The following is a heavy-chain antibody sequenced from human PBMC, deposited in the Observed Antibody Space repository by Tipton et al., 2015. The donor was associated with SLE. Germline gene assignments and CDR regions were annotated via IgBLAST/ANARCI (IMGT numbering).Heavy chain of an antibody. CDR1: GGSFTSHY. Sequence: TLSLTCTVSGGSFTSHYYNWIRQPPGQGLEWIGHISTTWGTIYNPSLASRISISMDRSKNQFSLKLISVTAADTAVYYCARHFGWSFDVWGQGTMVTVSS. D-gene: IGHD2-15*01. CDR2: ISTTWGT. J-gene: IGHJ3*01. V-gene: IGHV4-4*08. CDR3: ARHFGWSFDV.